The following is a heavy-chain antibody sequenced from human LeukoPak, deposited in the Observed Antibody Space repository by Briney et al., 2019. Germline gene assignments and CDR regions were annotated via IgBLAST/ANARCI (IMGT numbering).Heavy chain of an antibody. CDR2: ISWNSSSI. V-gene: IGHV3-9*01. CDR1: GFTFDDYA. Sequence: GRSLRLSCAASGFTFDDYAMHWVRQAPGKGLEWVSGISWNSSSIGYAASVKGRFTIARDNAKHFLYLQMNSPRADDAALYYGAKEITWETPGDWFDPRGAGTLVTVSP. D-gene: IGHD1-26*01. J-gene: IGHJ5*02. CDR3: AKEITWETPGDWFDP.